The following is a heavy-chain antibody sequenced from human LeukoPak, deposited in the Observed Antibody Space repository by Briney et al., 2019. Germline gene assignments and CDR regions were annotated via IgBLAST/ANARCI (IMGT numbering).Heavy chain of an antibody. Sequence: GGSLRLSCAASGFTFSSYAMSWVRQAPGKGLEWVSSISASSTYLYYADSVRGRFTISRDNARNSVFLQMSSLRPEDTAVYYCARLGGTVAEFFDSWGRGTLVTVST. CDR1: GFTFSSYA. V-gene: IGHV3-21*01. J-gene: IGHJ4*02. D-gene: IGHD6-19*01. CDR2: ISASSTYL. CDR3: ARLGGTVAEFFDS.